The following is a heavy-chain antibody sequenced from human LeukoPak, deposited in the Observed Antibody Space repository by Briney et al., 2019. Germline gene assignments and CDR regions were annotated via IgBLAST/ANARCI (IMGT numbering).Heavy chain of an antibody. J-gene: IGHJ4*02. CDR2: ISSSSSTI. CDR1: GFTFSSYS. D-gene: IGHD6-13*01. Sequence: PGGSLRLSCAASGFTFSSYSMNWVRQAPGKGLEWVSYISSSSSTIYYADSVKGRFTISRDNAKNSLYLQMNGLRAEDTAVYYCARTVAAAGTVFDYWGQGTLVTVSS. CDR3: ARTVAAAGTVFDY. V-gene: IGHV3-48*01.